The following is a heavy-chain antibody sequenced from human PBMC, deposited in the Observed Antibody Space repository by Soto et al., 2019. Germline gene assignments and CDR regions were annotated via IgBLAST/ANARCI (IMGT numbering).Heavy chain of an antibody. J-gene: IGHJ4*02. D-gene: IGHD1-26*01. CDR1: GYTLTTYY. CDR3: ATNVGSTVGPDFDY. CDR2: IDPTGRTT. V-gene: IGHV1-46*01. Sequence: ASVKVSCKASGYTLTTYYIHWLRQAPGQGLEWMGIIDPTGRTTNYAQKFQGRVAMTRDTSTSTVYMQLSSLRYEDTAVYYCATNVGSTVGPDFDYWGQGTLVTVSS.